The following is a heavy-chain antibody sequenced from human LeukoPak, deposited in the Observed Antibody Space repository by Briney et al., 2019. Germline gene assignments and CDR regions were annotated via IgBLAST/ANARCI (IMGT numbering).Heavy chain of an antibody. CDR2: LSGSGGNT. D-gene: IGHD3-22*01. V-gene: IGHV3-23*01. Sequence: GGSLRLSCAASGFTFSSYAMSWVRQAPGKGLEWVSTLSGSGGNTYYADSVKGRVTISRDNSKNTLYLQMNSLRAEDTAVYRCAKGSYYYDSADYFDYWGQGILVTVSS. CDR1: GFTFSSYA. CDR3: AKGSYYYDSADYFDY. J-gene: IGHJ4*02.